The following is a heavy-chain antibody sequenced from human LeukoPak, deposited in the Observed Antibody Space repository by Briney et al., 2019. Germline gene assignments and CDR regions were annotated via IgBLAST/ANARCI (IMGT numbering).Heavy chain of an antibody. CDR3: ARDKARYCSGGSCYGRFDY. J-gene: IGHJ4*02. CDR1: GYTFTSYG. V-gene: IGHV1-18*01. CDR2: ISAYNGNT. D-gene: IGHD2-15*01. Sequence: ASVEVSCKASGYTFTSYGISWVRQAPGQGLEWMGWISAYNGNTNYAQKLQGRVTMTTDTSTSTAYMELRSLRSDDTAVYYCARDKARYCSGGSCYGRFDYWGQGTLVTVSS.